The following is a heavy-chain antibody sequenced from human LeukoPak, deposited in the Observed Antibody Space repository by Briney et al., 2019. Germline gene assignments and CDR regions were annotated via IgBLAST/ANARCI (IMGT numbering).Heavy chain of an antibody. J-gene: IGHJ4*02. CDR2: ISAYNGNT. D-gene: IGHD6-13*01. V-gene: IGHV1-18*01. CDR3: ARSPGGAAAGYYFDY. Sequence: ASVKVSRKASGYTFTSYGISWVRQAPGQGLEWMGWISAYNGNTNYAQKLQGRVTMTTDTSTSTAYMELRSLRSDDTAVYYCARSPGGAAAGYYFDYWGQGTLVTVSS. CDR1: GYTFTSYG.